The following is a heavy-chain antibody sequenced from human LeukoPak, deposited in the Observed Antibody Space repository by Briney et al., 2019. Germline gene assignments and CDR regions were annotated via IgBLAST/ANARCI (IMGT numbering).Heavy chain of an antibody. CDR1: GGSLSSSSYY. J-gene: IGHJ5*02. V-gene: IGHV4-39*07. Sequence: SETLSLTCTVSGGSLSSSSYYWGWIRQPPGTGLEWLGSIYYSGSTYYNPSLKSRITISVDTSKNQISLQLSSVTAADTALYYCARDSDAADGDCSGGSCSAGTGRLYNWFDPWGQGTLVTVSS. CDR2: IYYSGST. CDR3: ARDSDAADGDCSGGSCSAGTGRLYNWFDP. D-gene: IGHD2-15*01.